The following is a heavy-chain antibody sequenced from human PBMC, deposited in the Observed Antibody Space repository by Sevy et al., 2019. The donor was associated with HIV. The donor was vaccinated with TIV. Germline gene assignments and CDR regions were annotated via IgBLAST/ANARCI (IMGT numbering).Heavy chain of an antibody. D-gene: IGHD3-10*01. CDR3: ATLRGGLYGSGYFQN. Sequence: GGSLILSCAASGFTFSAYAMSWVRHAPGKGLEWVSCISSSGGSTYYADSVKGRFSISRDTSKNTLYLQMNSLRAEDTAVYYCATLRGGLYGSGYFQNWGQGTQVTVSS. CDR2: ISSSGGST. CDR1: GFTFSAYA. J-gene: IGHJ1*01. V-gene: IGHV3-23*01.